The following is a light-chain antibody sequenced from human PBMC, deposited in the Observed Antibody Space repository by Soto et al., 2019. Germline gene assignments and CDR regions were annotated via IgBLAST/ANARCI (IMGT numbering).Light chain of an antibody. CDR1: QSVSSY. V-gene: IGKV3-11*01. J-gene: IGKJ2*01. Sequence: EIVLTQSPATLSLSPGERATLSCRASQSVSSYLAWYQQKPGQAPRLLIYDASNSATGIPARFSGSGSGTDFPLTISSLEPQDFAVYYCQQRSNWPMYTFGQGTKLEIK. CDR2: DAS. CDR3: QQRSNWPMYT.